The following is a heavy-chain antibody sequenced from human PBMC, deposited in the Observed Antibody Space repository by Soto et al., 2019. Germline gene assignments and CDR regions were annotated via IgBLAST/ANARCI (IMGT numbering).Heavy chain of an antibody. CDR2: IYSGGNT. CDR3: TRDSSYYGSGRGVLDY. V-gene: IGHV3-66*01. CDR1: GFTVNNNY. J-gene: IGHJ4*02. D-gene: IGHD3-10*01. Sequence: EVQLVESGGGLVQPGGSLRLSCAVSGFTVNNNYMSWVRQAPGKGLEWVSVIYSGGNTDYADSVRGRFTVSRDTSKNMLDLQMNSLRAEDTAVYYCTRDSSYYGSGRGVLDYWGQGTLVTVSS.